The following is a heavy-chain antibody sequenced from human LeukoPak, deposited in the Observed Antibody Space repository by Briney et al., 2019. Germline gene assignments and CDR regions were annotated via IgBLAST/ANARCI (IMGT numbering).Heavy chain of an antibody. CDR2: IYPRDGST. J-gene: IGHJ4*02. V-gene: IGHV1-46*01. Sequence: ASVNVSCKASGYSFTSNYIHWVRQAPGQGLEWMGMIYPRDGSTSYAQKFQGRVTVTRDTSTSTVHMELSGLRSEDTAVYYCARDQEAFDNWGQGTLVTVSS. CDR1: GYSFTSNY. CDR3: ARDQEAFDN.